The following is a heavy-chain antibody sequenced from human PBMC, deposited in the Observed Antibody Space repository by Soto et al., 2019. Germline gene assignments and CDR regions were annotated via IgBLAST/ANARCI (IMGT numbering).Heavy chain of an antibody. CDR2: ISGSGGST. CDR1: GFTFSSYA. Sequence: GGSLRLSCAASGFTFSSYAMSWVRQAPGKGLEWVSAISGSGGSTYYADSVKGRFTISRDNSKNTLYLQMNSLRAEDTAVYYCAKWDAHLEWLSKPYYGMDVWGQGTTVTVSS. V-gene: IGHV3-23*01. D-gene: IGHD3-3*01. CDR3: AKWDAHLEWLSKPYYGMDV. J-gene: IGHJ6*02.